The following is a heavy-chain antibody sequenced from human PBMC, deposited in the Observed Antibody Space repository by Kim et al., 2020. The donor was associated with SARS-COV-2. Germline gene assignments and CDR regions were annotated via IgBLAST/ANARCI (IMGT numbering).Heavy chain of an antibody. Sequence: SETLSLTCAVYGGSFSGYYWSWIRQPPGKGLEWIGEINHSGSTNYNPSLKSRVTISVDTSKNQFSLKLSSVTAADTAVYYCARGKVLLSPFDYWGQGTLVTVSS. J-gene: IGHJ4*02. V-gene: IGHV4-34*01. CDR1: GGSFSGYY. CDR2: INHSGST. CDR3: ARGKVLLSPFDY. D-gene: IGHD3-10*01.